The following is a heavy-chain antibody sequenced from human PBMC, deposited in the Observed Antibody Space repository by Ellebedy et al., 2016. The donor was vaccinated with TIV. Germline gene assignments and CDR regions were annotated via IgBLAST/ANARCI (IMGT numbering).Heavy chain of an antibody. Sequence: MPSETLSLTCTVSGGSMTAYYWSWIRLPPGKGLEWIGYIFYSGSTKYNPSVESRVTISVDTSKNQFSLRLTSVTAADTAVYYCARLFGGDFDSWGQGTLVTVSS. CDR3: ARLFGGDFDS. CDR2: IFYSGST. CDR1: GGSMTAYY. J-gene: IGHJ4*02. V-gene: IGHV4-59*08. D-gene: IGHD3-16*01.